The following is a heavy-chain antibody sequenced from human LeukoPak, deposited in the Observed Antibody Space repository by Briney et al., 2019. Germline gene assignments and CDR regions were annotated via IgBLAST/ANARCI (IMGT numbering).Heavy chain of an antibody. Sequence: GGSLRLSCAASGFTFSNAWMSWVRQAPGKGLEWVGRIKSKTDGGTTDYAAPVKGRFTISRDDSKNTLYLQMNSLKTEDTAVYYCTTGPGYYDSSGYPRVYYYYMDVWGKGNTVTVSS. D-gene: IGHD3-22*01. V-gene: IGHV3-15*01. CDR3: TTGPGYYDSSGYPRVYYYYMDV. J-gene: IGHJ6*03. CDR1: GFTFSNAW. CDR2: IKSKTDGGTT.